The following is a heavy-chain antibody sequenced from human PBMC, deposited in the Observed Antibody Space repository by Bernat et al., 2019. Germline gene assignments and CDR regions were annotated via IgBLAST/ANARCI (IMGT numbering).Heavy chain of an antibody. Sequence: EVQLVESGGGLVQPGGSLRVSCAASRFTITNSWMHWVRQAPGKGLVWVSRISTDGTGTTYADSVKGRFTISRDNANNTLYLQMNSLGVEDTAIYYCASEYSSSSGRTFDIWGQGTMVTVSS. D-gene: IGHD6-6*01. J-gene: IGHJ3*02. V-gene: IGHV3-74*01. CDR1: RFTITNSW. CDR2: ISTDGTGT. CDR3: ASEYSSSSGRTFDI.